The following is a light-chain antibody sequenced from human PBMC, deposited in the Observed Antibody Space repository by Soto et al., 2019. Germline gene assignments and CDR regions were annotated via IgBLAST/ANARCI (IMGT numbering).Light chain of an antibody. Sequence: VLTQPPSASGTPGQRVTISCSGSSSNIGSNYVNWYQHLPGTAPKLLIYSDDQRPSGVPDRFSGSKSGTSASLAISGLQSEDEGDYFCAAWNDNPNGPGYVFGTGTKVTVL. J-gene: IGLJ1*01. CDR3: AAWNDNPNGPGYV. CDR2: SDD. CDR1: SSNIGSNY. V-gene: IGLV1-44*01.